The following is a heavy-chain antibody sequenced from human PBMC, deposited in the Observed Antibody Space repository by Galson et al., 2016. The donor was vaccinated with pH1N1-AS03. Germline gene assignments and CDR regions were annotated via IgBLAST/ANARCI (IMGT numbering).Heavy chain of an antibody. CDR2: ISGDSTDR. Sequence: SLRLSCAASGFTFSAHYMIWIRQAPGKGLEWVSYISGDSTDRRYADSVKGRCTISRDNDKNSLHLQWYSLRAEDSGVYFCARDPVFTDMLNFDTWGRGTLLTVAS. J-gene: IGHJ4*02. V-gene: IGHV3-11*06. D-gene: IGHD5-18*01. CDR1: GFTFSAHY. CDR3: ARDPVFTDMLNFDT.